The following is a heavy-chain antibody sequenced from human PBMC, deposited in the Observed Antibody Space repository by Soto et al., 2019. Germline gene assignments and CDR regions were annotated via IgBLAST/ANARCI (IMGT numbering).Heavy chain of an antibody. D-gene: IGHD3-16*01. CDR3: AKVPFVGGWYYFDY. Sequence: QVQLVESGGGVVQPGRSLRLSCAASGFTFSSYGMHWVRQAPGKGLEWVAVIWYDGSNKYYADSVQGRFTISRDNSKNTLYREKNSLRAEDTAEYYCAKVPFVGGWYYFDYWGQGTLVTVSS. CDR2: IWYDGSNK. V-gene: IGHV3-33*06. J-gene: IGHJ4*02. CDR1: GFTFSSYG.